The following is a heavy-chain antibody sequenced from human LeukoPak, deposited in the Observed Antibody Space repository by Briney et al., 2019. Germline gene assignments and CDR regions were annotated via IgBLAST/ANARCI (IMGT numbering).Heavy chain of an antibody. Sequence: PSGTLSLTCAVSGGSISSSNWWSWVRQPPGKGLEWMGEIYHSGSTNYNPSLKSRVTISVDKSKNQFSLKLSSVTAADTAVYYCASYWNYGGRDAFDIWGQGTMVTVSS. D-gene: IGHD1-7*01. CDR1: GGSISSSNW. V-gene: IGHV4-4*02. J-gene: IGHJ3*02. CDR2: IYHSGST. CDR3: ASYWNYGGRDAFDI.